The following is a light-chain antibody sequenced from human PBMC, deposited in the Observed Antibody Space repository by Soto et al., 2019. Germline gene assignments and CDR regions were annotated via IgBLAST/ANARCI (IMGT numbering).Light chain of an antibody. Sequence: QSVLTQPPSASGTPGQRVTISCSGSSSNIGSNTVNWYQQLPGTAPKLLIYNNNQRPSGVPDRFSGSKSGTSASLAISGIQSEDEADYYCAAWDDSLNVLVFGTGTQLTVL. CDR2: NNN. V-gene: IGLV1-44*01. J-gene: IGLJ7*01. CDR1: SSNIGSNT. CDR3: AAWDDSLNVLV.